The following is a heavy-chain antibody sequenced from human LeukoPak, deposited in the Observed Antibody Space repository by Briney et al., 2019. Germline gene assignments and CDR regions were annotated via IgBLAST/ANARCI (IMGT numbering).Heavy chain of an antibody. CDR1: GFTFSSYW. Sequence: GGSLRLSCAASGFTFSSYWMSWVRQAPGKGLEGVANINQDGSEKYYVDSVKGRFTISRDNAKNSLYLQMNSLRAEDTAVYYCARGGPFLEWFAAFDIWGQGTMVTVSS. J-gene: IGHJ3*02. D-gene: IGHD3-3*02. CDR2: INQDGSEK. V-gene: IGHV3-7*01. CDR3: ARGGPFLEWFAAFDI.